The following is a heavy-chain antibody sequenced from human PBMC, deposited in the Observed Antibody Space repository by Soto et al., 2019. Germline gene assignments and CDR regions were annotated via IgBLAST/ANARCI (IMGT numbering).Heavy chain of an antibody. CDR2: ITPIFGTP. CDR3: AREGGVPGAFDF. Sequence: QVQLVQSGAEVKKPGSSVKVSCKASGGTFSSYTISWVRQAPGQGLEWMGGITPIFGTPNYAQTFQGRVTILADESPSTDYMELSSLRSGDTAVYYCAREGGVPGAFDFWGQGNLVTVSS. J-gene: IGHJ4*02. V-gene: IGHV1-69*01. D-gene: IGHD7-27*01. CDR1: GGTFSSYT.